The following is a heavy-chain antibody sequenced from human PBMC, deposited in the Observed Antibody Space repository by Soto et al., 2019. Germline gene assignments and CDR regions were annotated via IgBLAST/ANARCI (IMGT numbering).Heavy chain of an antibody. D-gene: IGHD3-22*01. CDR1: GYTFTSYD. V-gene: IGHV1-8*01. CDR3: ARSPKRRGTMIVVVITPYYYCYGMDV. CDR2: MNPNSGNT. Sequence: ASVKVSCKASGYTFTSYDINWVRQATGQGLEWMGWMNPNSGNTGYAQKFQGRVTMTRNTSISTVYMELSSLRSEDTAVYYCARSPKRRGTMIVVVITPYYYCYGMDVWGQGTTVTVSS. J-gene: IGHJ6*02.